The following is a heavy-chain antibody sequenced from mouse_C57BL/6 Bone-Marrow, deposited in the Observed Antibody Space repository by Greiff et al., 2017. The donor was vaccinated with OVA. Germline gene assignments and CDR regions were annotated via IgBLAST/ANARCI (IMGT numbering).Heavy chain of an antibody. J-gene: IGHJ1*03. D-gene: IGHD2-3*01. CDR2: ISYDGSN. CDR1: GYSITSGYY. CDR3: ARGGDGYLYWYFDV. Sequence: DVQLQESGPGLVKPSQSLSLTCSVTGYSITSGYYWNWIRQFPGNKLEWMGYISYDGSNNYNPSLKNRSSITRDTSKNQFFLKLNSVTTEDTATYYCARGGDGYLYWYFDVWGTGTTVTVSS. V-gene: IGHV3-6*01.